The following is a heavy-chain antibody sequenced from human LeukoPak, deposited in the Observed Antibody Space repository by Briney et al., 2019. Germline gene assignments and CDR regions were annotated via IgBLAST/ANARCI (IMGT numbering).Heavy chain of an antibody. CDR2: INPSGGST. V-gene: IGHV1-46*01. Sequence: ASVKVSCKASGYTFTSYYMHWVRQAPGQGLEWMGIINPSGGSTSYAQKFQGRDTMTRDTSTSTVYMELSSLRSEDTAVYYCARDSLAVAEFDYWGQGTLVTVSS. CDR3: ARDSLAVAEFDY. CDR1: GYTFTSYY. D-gene: IGHD6-19*01. J-gene: IGHJ4*02.